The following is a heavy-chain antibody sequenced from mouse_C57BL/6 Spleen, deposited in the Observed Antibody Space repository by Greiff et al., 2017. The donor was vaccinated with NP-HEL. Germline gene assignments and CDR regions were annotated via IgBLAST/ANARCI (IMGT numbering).Heavy chain of an antibody. CDR1: GYSFTGYY. D-gene: IGHD4-1*01. V-gene: IGHV1-31*01. Sequence: VQLQQSGPELVKPGASVKISCKASGYSFTGYYMHWVRQSHGNILDWIGYIYPYNGVSSYNQKFKGKATLTVDKSSSTAYMELRSLTSDASAVYYGAHLGSCYAMDYWGQGTSVTVSS. CDR2: IYPYNGVS. CDR3: AHLGSCYAMDY. J-gene: IGHJ4*01.